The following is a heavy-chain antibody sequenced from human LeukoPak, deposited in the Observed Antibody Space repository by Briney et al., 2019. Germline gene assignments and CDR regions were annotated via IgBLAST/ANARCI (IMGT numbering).Heavy chain of an antibody. V-gene: IGHV4-34*01. D-gene: IGHD6-19*01. CDR2: INHSGST. CDR3: ARDAVAVAKPFDY. J-gene: IGHJ4*02. CDR1: GGSFSGYY. Sequence: PSETLSLTCAVYGGSFSGYYWSWIRQPPGKGLEWIGEINHSGSTNYNPSLKSRVTISVGTSKNQFSLKLSSVTAADTAVYYCARDAVAVAKPFDYWGQGTLVTVSS.